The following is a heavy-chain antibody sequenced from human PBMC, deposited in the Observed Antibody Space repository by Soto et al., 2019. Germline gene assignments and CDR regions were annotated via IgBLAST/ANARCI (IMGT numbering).Heavy chain of an antibody. J-gene: IGHJ6*02. CDR3: AREPRRATGYYYYYYGMDV. D-gene: IGHD3-9*01. V-gene: IGHV4-39*02. CDR2: IYYSGST. CDR1: GGSISSSSYY. Sequence: SETLSLTCTVSGGSISSSSYYWGWIRQPPGKGLEWIGSIYYSGSTYYNPSLKSRVTISVDTSKNQFSLKLSSVTAADTAVYYCAREPRRATGYYYYYYGMDVWGQGTTVTVSS.